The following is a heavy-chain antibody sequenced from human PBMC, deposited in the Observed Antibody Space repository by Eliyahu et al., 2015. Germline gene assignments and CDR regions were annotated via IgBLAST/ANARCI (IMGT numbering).Heavy chain of an antibody. Sequence: QVQLVQSGAEVKXPGASVKVSXKASGYTFTSYYXHWXRQAPGQGXEWMGIINPSGGSTSYAQKFQGRVTMTRDTSTSTVYMELSSLRSEDTAVYYCARERVSSGCSSFWGQGTLVTVSS. V-gene: IGHV1-46*01. D-gene: IGHD6-19*01. CDR2: INPSGGST. CDR3: ARERVSSGCSSF. J-gene: IGHJ4*02. CDR1: GYTFTSYY.